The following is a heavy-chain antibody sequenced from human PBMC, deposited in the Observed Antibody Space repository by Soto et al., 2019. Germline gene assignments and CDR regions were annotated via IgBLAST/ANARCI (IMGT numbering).Heavy chain of an antibody. Sequence: QVQLQESGPGLVKPSETLSLTCTVSGGSITNYYCSWFRQPPGKGLEWIGYINYDGYSAYNLSLNGRVTLSMDASKTQFSLLLESGTATDTAVYYCARHGFGPLHGLVDVWGPGTTVIVSS. V-gene: IGHV4-59*08. D-gene: IGHD3-10*01. CDR2: INYDGYS. J-gene: IGHJ6*02. CDR3: ARHGFGPLHGLVDV. CDR1: GGSITNYY.